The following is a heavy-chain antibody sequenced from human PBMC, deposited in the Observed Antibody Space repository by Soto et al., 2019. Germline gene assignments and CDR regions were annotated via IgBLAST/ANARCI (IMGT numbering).Heavy chain of an antibody. D-gene: IGHD1-26*01. CDR3: SSECGSYFDF. V-gene: IGHV3-21*01. CDR1: GLTFSSYS. J-gene: IGHJ4*02. CDR2: ISSSSSYI. Sequence: GWYLILSCAASGLTFSSYSMNWVRQAPGKGLEWVSSISSSSSYIYYADSVKGRFTISRDNAKNSLYLQMNSLRAEDTAVYYCSSECGSYFDFCSQGTLVTGSS.